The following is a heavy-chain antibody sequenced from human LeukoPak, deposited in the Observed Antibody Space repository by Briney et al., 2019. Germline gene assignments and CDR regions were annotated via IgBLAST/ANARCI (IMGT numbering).Heavy chain of an antibody. Sequence: GGSLRLSCAASGFTFSSYSMNWVRQAPGKGLEWVSSISGSSSYIYYADSVKGRFTISRDNAKNSLYLQMNSLRAEDTAVYYCARDRTGVFDYWGQGTLVTVSS. CDR2: ISGSSSYI. V-gene: IGHV3-21*01. D-gene: IGHD2-8*02. CDR3: ARDRTGVFDY. CDR1: GFTFSSYS. J-gene: IGHJ4*02.